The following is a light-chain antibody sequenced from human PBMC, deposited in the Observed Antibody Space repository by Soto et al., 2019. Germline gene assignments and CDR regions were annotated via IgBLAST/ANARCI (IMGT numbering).Light chain of an antibody. CDR3: QRYGGSPRVT. Sequence: EVVFTQSPGTLSLSPGERAAPPCRARQTFSSSNLAWYQHKPGQPPKLIVYSASRRATGIPDRFSGSGSGTDFTLTISRLEPEDFALYYCQRYGGSPRVTFGGGTKVDIK. V-gene: IGKV3-20*01. CDR2: SAS. CDR1: QTFSSSN. J-gene: IGKJ4*01.